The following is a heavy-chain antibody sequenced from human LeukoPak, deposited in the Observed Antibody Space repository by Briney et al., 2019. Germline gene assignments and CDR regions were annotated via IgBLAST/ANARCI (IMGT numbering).Heavy chain of an antibody. J-gene: IGHJ5*02. CDR1: GYSFTNYG. V-gene: IGHV1-18*01. CDR3: ASVSRLSTYYYDNSGYDP. CDR2: ISANSGYT. D-gene: IGHD3-22*01. Sequence: ASVKVSCKASGYSFTNYGITWVRQAPGQGLEWLGWISANSGYTNYAQKFQGRVTMTTDISTSTVYMELRNLRSDDTAVYYCASVSRLSTYYYDNSGYDPWGQGTLVTVSS.